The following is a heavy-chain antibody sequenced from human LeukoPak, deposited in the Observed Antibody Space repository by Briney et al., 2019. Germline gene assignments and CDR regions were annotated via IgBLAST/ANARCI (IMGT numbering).Heavy chain of an antibody. CDR2: YSGST. Sequence: YSGSTYYNPSLKSRVTISVDTSKNQFSLNLTSVTAADTAVYYCAKDQGSGYDYFSSRVFDYWGQGTLVTVSS. V-gene: IGHV4-39*02. CDR3: AKDQGSGYDYFSSRVFDY. D-gene: IGHD5-12*01. J-gene: IGHJ4*02.